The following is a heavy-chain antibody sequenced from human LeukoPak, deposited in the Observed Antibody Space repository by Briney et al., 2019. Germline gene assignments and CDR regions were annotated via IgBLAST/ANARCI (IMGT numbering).Heavy chain of an antibody. V-gene: IGHV4-59*01. CDR2: IYYSGST. J-gene: IGHJ5*02. CDR1: GGSISSYY. Sequence: SETLALTSTVSGGSISSYYWSWIRQPPGKGLHWIGYIYYSGSTNYNPSLKSRVTISVDTSKNQFSLKLSSVTAADTAVYYCARSIAVAGTDNWFDPWGQGTLVTVSS. CDR3: ARSIAVAGTDNWFDP. D-gene: IGHD6-19*01.